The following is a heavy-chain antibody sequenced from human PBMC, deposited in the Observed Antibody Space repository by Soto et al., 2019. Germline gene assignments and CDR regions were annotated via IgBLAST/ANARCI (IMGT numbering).Heavy chain of an antibody. CDR1: GYFFSNYW. J-gene: IGHJ6*03. Sequence: VQLVQSGAEVKKPGESLKISCKGTGYFFSNYWIGWVRQMPGKGLEWMGAVQPLDSDTRNSPSLQGQVTISADNSIRTAYLQWSSLKPSDTAMYYCVRIVSGYDWGLYYMDVWGKGTTVTVSS. V-gene: IGHV5-51*03. CDR2: VQPLDSDT. CDR3: VRIVSGYDWGLYYMDV. D-gene: IGHD5-12*01.